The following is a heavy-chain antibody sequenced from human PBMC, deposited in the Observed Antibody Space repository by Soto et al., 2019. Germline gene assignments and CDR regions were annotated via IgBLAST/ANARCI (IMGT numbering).Heavy chain of an antibody. CDR1: GFTFSNYA. J-gene: IGHJ4*02. D-gene: IGHD4-4*01. CDR3: ARLTTITQLFDY. Sequence: GGSLRLSCAASGFTFSNYAMHWVRQAPGKGLEFVSAISSNGRSTYYADSVKGRFTISRDNSNNTMYLQMGSLRPEDMAVYYCARLTTITQLFDYWGQGTLVTVSS. CDR2: ISSNGRST. V-gene: IGHV3-64*02.